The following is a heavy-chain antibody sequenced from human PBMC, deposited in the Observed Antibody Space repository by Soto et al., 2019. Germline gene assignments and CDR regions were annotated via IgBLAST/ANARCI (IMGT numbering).Heavy chain of an antibody. V-gene: IGHV4-31*03. CDR3: ATSFGVAAAGPFDC. CDR2: IYYSGST. J-gene: IGHJ4*02. D-gene: IGHD6-13*01. Sequence: QVQLQESGPGLVKPSQTLSLTCTVSGGSISSGGYYWSWIRQHPGKGLEWIGYIYYSGSTYYNPSLKSRVTISVDTSKSQFPLKLSSVTAAATAVYYCATSFGVAAAGPFDCWGQGTLVTVSS. CDR1: GGSISSGGYY.